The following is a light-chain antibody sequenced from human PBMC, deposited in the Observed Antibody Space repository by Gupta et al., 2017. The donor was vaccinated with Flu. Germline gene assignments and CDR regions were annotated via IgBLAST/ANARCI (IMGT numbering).Light chain of an antibody. CDR2: ANK. CDR1: SPNIGTADD. CDR3: QYYATSLSGVV. Sequence: QSVLTQPPSVSGAPGQRVTISCTGSSPNIGTADDVHWYQQLPATDPKLLSEANKNRPSGVPDRFSGSKAGTSESLTITGLQAEDEAGYDCQYYATSLSGVVFGGGTKLTVL. J-gene: IGLJ2*01. V-gene: IGLV1-40*01.